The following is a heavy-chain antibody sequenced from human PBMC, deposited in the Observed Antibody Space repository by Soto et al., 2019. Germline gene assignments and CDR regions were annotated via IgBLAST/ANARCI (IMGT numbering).Heavy chain of an antibody. D-gene: IGHD3-3*01. J-gene: IGHJ5*02. CDR2: IFSNDEK. CDR3: ARIRRVTIFGGESYNWFDP. Sequence: QVTLKESGPVLVKPTETLTLTCTVSGFSLSNARMGVSWIRQPPGKALEWLAHIFSNDEKSYSTSLNSRLTISKDTSKSQVVLTMTNMDPVDTATYYCARIRRVTIFGGESYNWFDPWGQGTLVTVSS. V-gene: IGHV2-26*01. CDR1: GFSLSNARMG.